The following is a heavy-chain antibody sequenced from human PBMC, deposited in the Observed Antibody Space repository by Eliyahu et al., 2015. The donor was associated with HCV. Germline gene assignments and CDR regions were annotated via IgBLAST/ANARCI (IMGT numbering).Heavy chain of an antibody. V-gene: IGHV4-39*01. D-gene: IGHD1-1*01. CDR1: GGSIGSSGYY. CDR2: IYYMVNS. Sequence: QLQLQESGPALVKPSETLSXTCXVSGGSIGSSGYYWGFIRXPPGKGLEWIGSIYYMVNSQYNPSLKXRITISVDTSRNQFSLELRSVTAADTAVYYCARRVTTRVDYWGQGTLVSVSS. CDR3: ARRVTTRVDY. J-gene: IGHJ4*02.